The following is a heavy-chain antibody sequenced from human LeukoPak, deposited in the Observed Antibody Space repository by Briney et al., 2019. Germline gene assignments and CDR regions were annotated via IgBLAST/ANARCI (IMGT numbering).Heavy chain of an antibody. D-gene: IGHD4-17*01. CDR3: ARETTVTTSALFYYYYGMDV. V-gene: IGHV3-33*08. CDR2: IWYDGSNK. CDR1: GFTFSSYG. J-gene: IGHJ6*02. Sequence: PGGSLRLSCAASGFTFSSYGMHWVRQAPGKGLEWVAVIWYDGSNKYYADSVKGRFTISRDNSKNTLYLQMNSLRAEDTAVYYCARETTVTTSALFYYYYGMDVWGQGTTVTVSS.